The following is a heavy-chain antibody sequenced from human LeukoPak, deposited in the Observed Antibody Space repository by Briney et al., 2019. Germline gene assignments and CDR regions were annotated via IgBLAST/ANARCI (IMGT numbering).Heavy chain of an antibody. CDR2: IKGDETEK. CDR1: GFTFSDFG. V-gene: IGHV3-7*01. D-gene: IGHD2/OR15-2a*01. Sequence: GGFLRLSCAASGFTFSDFGMNWVRQAPGKGLEWVAFIKGDETEKHYVDSLKGRFTISRDNAENSLSLQMNSLTVEDTAVYFCARGRFFYGWGIDVWGQGTTVIVSS. J-gene: IGHJ6*02. CDR3: ARGRFFYGWGIDV.